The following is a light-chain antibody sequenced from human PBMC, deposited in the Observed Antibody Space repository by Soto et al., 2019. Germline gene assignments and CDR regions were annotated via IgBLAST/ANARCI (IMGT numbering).Light chain of an antibody. Sequence: TVMTQSPATLSMSPGDRAALSCRASLNVATNMAWYQQKPGQAPRLLLYGASIRANGVPARFTGSGSGTEFTLSFNNLQSEYFAVYYCHQYNTGLRTFGRGTRLEV. J-gene: IGKJ1*01. CDR1: LNVATN. CDR2: GAS. V-gene: IGKV3-15*01. CDR3: HQYNTGLRT.